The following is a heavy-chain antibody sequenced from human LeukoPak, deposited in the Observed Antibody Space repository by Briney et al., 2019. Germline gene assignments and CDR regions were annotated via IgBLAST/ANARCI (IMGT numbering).Heavy chain of an antibody. V-gene: IGHV1-2*02. CDR2: INPSGGT. J-gene: IGHJ5*02. D-gene: IGHD2-15*01. CDR3: ARDQRSCSGGSCYPGWFAH. Sequence: ASVKVSCKASGYTFTNYGISWVRQAPGQGLEWMGWINPSGGTNYAQKFQGRVTMTRDTSISTAYMELSRLRSDDTAVYYCARDQRSCSGGSCYPGWFAHWGQGTLVTVSS. CDR1: GYTFTNYG.